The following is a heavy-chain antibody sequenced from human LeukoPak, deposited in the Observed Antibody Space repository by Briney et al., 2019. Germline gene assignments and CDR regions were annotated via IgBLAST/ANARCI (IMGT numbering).Heavy chain of an antibody. CDR2: ISGSGGST. J-gene: IGHJ4*02. D-gene: IGHD4-11*01. Sequence: GGSLRLSCAASGITFESYAMSWVRQAPGKGLEWVSAISGSGGSTYYAGSVKGRFTMSRDNSKNTLYLQMNSLRDEDTSVYYCAKYSSTLTTFFDYWGQGTLVTVSS. CDR3: AKYSSTLTTFFDY. V-gene: IGHV3-23*01. CDR1: GITFESYA.